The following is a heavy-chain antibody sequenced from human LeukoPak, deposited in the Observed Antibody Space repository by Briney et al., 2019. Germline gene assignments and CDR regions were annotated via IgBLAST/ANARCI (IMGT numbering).Heavy chain of an antibody. CDR3: ARAYSRSHYYLDY. D-gene: IGHD6-13*01. Sequence: ASVKVSCKASGYTFTSYGISWVRQAPGQGLEWMGKINPSGDSTTYAQKIQGRVTMTRDTSTSTVYMDLSSLRSEDTAVYYCARAYSRSHYYLDYWGQGTLVTVSS. J-gene: IGHJ4*02. V-gene: IGHV1-46*01. CDR1: GYTFTSYG. CDR2: INPSGDST.